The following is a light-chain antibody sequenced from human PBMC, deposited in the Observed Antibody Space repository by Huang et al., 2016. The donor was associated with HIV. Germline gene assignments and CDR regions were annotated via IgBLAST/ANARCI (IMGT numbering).Light chain of an antibody. CDR3: LQDFTYPRT. J-gene: IGKJ1*01. CDR1: QDITND. V-gene: IGKV1-6*02. Sequence: AIQLTQSPSSLSASVGDRVTITCRASQDITNDLGWYQQKPGKAPKLLVSAASTLRSGGPSRFSGSGSGTDFTLTISSLQPEDFATYVCLQDFTYPRTFGQGTSVEI. CDR2: AAS.